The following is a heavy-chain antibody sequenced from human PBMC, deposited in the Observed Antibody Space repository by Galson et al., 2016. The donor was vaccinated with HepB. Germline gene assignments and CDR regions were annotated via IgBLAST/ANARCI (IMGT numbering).Heavy chain of an antibody. CDR1: SGSISSSRYY. CDR2: VYYSGTA. CDR3: ASHCGGDCYNNLADAFDI. V-gene: IGHV4-39*01. Sequence: SETLSLTCTVSSGSISSSRYYWGWIRQPPGKGLEWIGSVYYSGTAHYDPSLKSRVSISVDTSKNQFSLRLSSVTAGDTAVYFCASHCGGDCYNNLADAFDIWGRGTMVTVSS. D-gene: IGHD2-21*01. J-gene: IGHJ3*02.